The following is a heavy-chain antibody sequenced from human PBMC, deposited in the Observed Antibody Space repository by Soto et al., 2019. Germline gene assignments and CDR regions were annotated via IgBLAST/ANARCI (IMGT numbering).Heavy chain of an antibody. D-gene: IGHD6-13*01. Sequence: QVQLVESGGGVVQPGRSLRLSCAASGFTFSSYAMHWVRHAPGKGLEWVAVISYDGSNKYYADSAKGRFTISRDNSKNTLYLQINSLRAEDTAVYYCARDRVYSSSWVDYCGHGTLVTVSS. V-gene: IGHV3-30-3*01. CDR1: GFTFSSYA. CDR2: ISYDGSNK. CDR3: ARDRVYSSSWVDY. J-gene: IGHJ4*01.